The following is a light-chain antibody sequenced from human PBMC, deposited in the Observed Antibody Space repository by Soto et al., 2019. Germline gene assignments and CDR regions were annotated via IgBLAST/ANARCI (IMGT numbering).Light chain of an antibody. V-gene: IGKV3-15*01. CDR3: QQYDEWPPSYT. J-gene: IGKJ2*01. Sequence: EIVMTQSPATLSVSPGERATLSWRASQSVSNNLAWFQQKPGQAPRLLIYGASTRAPGIPARITGSGSGTEFTLTISSLQSEDFAVYYCQQYDEWPPSYTFGQGTKLEI. CDR1: QSVSNN. CDR2: GAS.